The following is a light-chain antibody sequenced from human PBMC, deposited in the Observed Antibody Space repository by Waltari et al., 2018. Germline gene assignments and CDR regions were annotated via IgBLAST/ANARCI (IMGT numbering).Light chain of an antibody. J-gene: IGKJ2*01. CDR1: QSISIY. V-gene: IGKV1-39*01. CDR2: AVS. Sequence: DIQMTQSPSSLSASVGDSVTITCRASQSISIYLNWYQQKPGKAPKLLISAVSSLQSGVPSRFSGSGSGTDFALTISSLQPEDCATYYCQQSYNTPYTFGQGTKLEIK. CDR3: QQSYNTPYT.